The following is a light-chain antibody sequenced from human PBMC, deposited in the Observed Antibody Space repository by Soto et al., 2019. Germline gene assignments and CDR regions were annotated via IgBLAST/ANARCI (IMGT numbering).Light chain of an antibody. V-gene: IGLV2-11*01. J-gene: IGLJ3*02. Sequence: QSALTQPRSVSGSPGQSVTISCTGNTSDVGAYDYVSWYQKHPGKAPKILIYDVNRRPSGVPNRFSGSKSGNTASLIISGLRTEDEADYFCCSYAGFFWVFGGGTKLTVL. CDR2: DVN. CDR3: CSYAGFFWV. CDR1: TSDVGAYDY.